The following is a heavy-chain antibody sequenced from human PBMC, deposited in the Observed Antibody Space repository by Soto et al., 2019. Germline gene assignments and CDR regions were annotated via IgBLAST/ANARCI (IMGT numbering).Heavy chain of an antibody. D-gene: IGHD3-22*01. Sequence: ASVKVSCKASGYTFTSYGIHWVRQAPGQRLEWTGWINAGNGNTKYSEKFQGRVTITRDTSASTAYLELSSLRSEDTAVYYCARDTNDSSAYYRHYYYGMDVWGQGTTVTVSS. CDR1: GYTFTSYG. V-gene: IGHV1-3*01. J-gene: IGHJ6*02. CDR2: INAGNGNT. CDR3: ARDTNDSSAYYRHYYYGMDV.